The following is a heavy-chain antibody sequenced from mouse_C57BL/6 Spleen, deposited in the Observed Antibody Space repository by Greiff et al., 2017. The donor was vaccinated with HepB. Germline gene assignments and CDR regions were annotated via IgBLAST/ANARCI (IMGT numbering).Heavy chain of an antibody. CDR2: IDPSDSYT. J-gene: IGHJ4*01. Sequence: QVQLQQPGAELVRPGTSVKLSCKAFGYTFTSYWMHWVKQRPGQGLEWIGVIDPSDSYTNYNQKFKGKATLTVDTSSSTAYMQLSSLTSEDSAVYYCARSGYYGYAMDYWGQGTSVTVSS. V-gene: IGHV1-59*01. CDR1: GYTFTSYW. D-gene: IGHD1-1*01. CDR3: ARSGYYGYAMDY.